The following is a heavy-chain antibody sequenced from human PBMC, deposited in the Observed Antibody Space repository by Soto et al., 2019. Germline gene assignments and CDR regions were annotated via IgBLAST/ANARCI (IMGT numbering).Heavy chain of an antibody. Sequence: SVKVSCKASGYTFRSYTIHWVRQAPGQGLEWMGWINIDNGNTKYSQKFQGRVTMTRVTSASTAYMELSSLRSEDTAVYYCARDFKVGLWFGELFYWGQGTLVTVSS. CDR2: INIDNGNT. CDR1: GYTFRSYT. D-gene: IGHD3-10*01. CDR3: ARDFKVGLWFGELFY. V-gene: IGHV1-3*04. J-gene: IGHJ4*02.